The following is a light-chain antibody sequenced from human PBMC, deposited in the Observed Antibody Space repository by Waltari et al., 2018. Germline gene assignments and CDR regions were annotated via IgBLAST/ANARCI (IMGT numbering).Light chain of an antibody. CDR3: QQYGSSPYT. Sequence: EIVLTQSPGTLSLSPGERATLSCRASQSVSSSYLAWYQQKPGQAPRLLIYGASSRATGIPDRFSVSGSVTDFTLTISRLETEDFAVYYCQQYGSSPYTFGQGTKLEIK. V-gene: IGKV3-20*01. CDR1: QSVSSSY. J-gene: IGKJ2*01. CDR2: GAS.